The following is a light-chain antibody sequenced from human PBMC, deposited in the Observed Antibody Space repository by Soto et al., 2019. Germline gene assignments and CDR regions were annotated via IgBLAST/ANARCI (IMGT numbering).Light chain of an antibody. CDR2: GAS. CDR1: QSVSSN. CDR3: QHYASFSGT. V-gene: IGKV3-15*01. J-gene: IGKJ1*01. Sequence: EIVLTQSPATLSLSPGEGATLSCRASQSVSSNLAWYQQKPGQAPRLLIYGASTRATGIPARFSGSGSGTEFTLTISSLQPDDFATYYCQHYASFSGTFGQGTKVDIK.